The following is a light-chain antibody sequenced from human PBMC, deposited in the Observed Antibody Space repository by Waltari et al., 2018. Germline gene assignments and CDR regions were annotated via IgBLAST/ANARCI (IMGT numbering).Light chain of an antibody. CDR2: GAS. CDR3: QQYNNWPPWT. Sequence: EIVMTQSPATLSVSPGDRATLSCRASQSVGSTLAWYQQKPGQAPGRLIHGASTRATGVTARFSGSGSGTEFTLTISGLQSEDFAVYYCQQYNNWPPWTFGQGTKVEIK. J-gene: IGKJ1*01. V-gene: IGKV3-15*01. CDR1: QSVGST.